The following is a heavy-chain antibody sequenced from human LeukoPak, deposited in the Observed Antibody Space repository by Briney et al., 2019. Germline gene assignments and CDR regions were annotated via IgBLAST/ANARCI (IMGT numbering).Heavy chain of an antibody. CDR3: ARADEDIVVVPAAIYYGMDV. J-gene: IGHJ6*04. V-gene: IGHV3-33*01. Sequence: GGSLRLSCAASGFTFSSYGMHWVGQAPGKGLEWVADIWYDGSNKYYADSVKGRFTISRDNSKNTLYLQMNSLRAEDTAVYYWARADEDIVVVPAAIYYGMDVWGKGTTVTVSS. CDR2: IWYDGSNK. CDR1: GFTFSSYG. D-gene: IGHD2-2*01.